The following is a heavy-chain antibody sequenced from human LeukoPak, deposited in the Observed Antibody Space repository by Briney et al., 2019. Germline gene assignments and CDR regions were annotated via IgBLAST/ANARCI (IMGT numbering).Heavy chain of an antibody. V-gene: IGHV3-23*01. D-gene: IGHD3-22*01. J-gene: IGHJ4*02. CDR1: GFTFSSYA. CDR3: AKTRGGNSESSGYYPAIYYFDY. CDR2: ISGSGGST. Sequence: GGSLRLSCAASGFTFSSYAMSWVRQAPGKGLEWVSAISGSGGSTYYADSVKGRFTISRDNSKNTLYLQMNSLRAEDTAVYYCAKTRGGNSESSGYYPAIYYFDYWGQGTLVTVSS.